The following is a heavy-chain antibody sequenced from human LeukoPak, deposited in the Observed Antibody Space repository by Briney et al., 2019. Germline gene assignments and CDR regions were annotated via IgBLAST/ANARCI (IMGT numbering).Heavy chain of an antibody. J-gene: IGHJ6*03. CDR1: GFTFSSYA. CDR3: AKSGVGGSYLYYYYYYMDV. CDR2: ISGSGGST. V-gene: IGHV3-23*01. Sequence: GGSLRLSCAASGFTFSSYAMSWVRQAPGRGLEWVSAISGSGGSTYYADSVKGRFTISRDNSKNTLYLQMNSLRAEDTAVYYCAKSGVGGSYLYYYYYYMDVWGRGTTVTVSS. D-gene: IGHD1-26*01.